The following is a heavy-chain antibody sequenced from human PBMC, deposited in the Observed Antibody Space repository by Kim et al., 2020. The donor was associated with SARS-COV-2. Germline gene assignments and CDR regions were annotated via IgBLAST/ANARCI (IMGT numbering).Heavy chain of an antibody. Sequence: SETLSLTCTVSGGSISSSRYFWGWVRHPPGKGLEWIGSIYYSGSTYYNPSLESRVTISIDTSTKQFSLELSSVTAADTAIYYCASTPSGLIAVGTGYYFDYWGQGTLVTVSS. V-gene: IGHV4-39*07. CDR3: ASTPSGLIAVGTGYYFDY. J-gene: IGHJ4*02. CDR2: IYYSGST. CDR1: GGSISSSRYF. D-gene: IGHD6-19*01.